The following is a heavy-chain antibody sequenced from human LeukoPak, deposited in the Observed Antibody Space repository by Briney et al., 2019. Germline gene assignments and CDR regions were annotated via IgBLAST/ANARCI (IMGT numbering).Heavy chain of an antibody. D-gene: IGHD3-22*01. CDR1: GFTFSNAW. V-gene: IGHV3-15*01. CDR2: IKSKSDGGTT. J-gene: IGHJ3*02. Sequence: GGSLRLSCAASGFTFSNAWMNWVGQAPGKVLEWVGRIKSKSDGGTTDYAAPVKGRFTISRDDSKNTLFLQMNSLKTEDTAVYYCTTDRGLYDSSGYYYFATDIWGQGTMVTVSS. CDR3: TTDRGLYDSSGYYYFATDI.